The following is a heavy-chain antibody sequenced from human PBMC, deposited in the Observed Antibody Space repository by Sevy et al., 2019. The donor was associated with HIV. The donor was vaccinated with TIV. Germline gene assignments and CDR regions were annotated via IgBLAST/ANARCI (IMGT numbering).Heavy chain of an antibody. CDR1: GDSVSTSNKF. D-gene: IGHD2-8*01. Sequence: SETLSLTCTVSGDSVSTSNKFWGWIRQPPGKGLEGIGSIHLTLSTFYNPSLKSRVIISEDTSKNQFSLRLGSVSAADTAVYYCARTPDGVGCAQGASTSYPYAGDHYFDRWGRGTLVTVSS. CDR2: IHLTLST. CDR3: ARTPDGVGCAQGASTSYPYAGDHYFDR. V-gene: IGHV4-39*01. J-gene: IGHJ4*01.